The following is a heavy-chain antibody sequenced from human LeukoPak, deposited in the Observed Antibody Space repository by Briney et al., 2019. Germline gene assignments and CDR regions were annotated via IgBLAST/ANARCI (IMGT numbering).Heavy chain of an antibody. V-gene: IGHV4-59*01. D-gene: IGHD1-14*01. J-gene: IGHJ4*02. CDR1: GGSISSYY. CDR3: ARRANRFDY. CDR2: IYYSGST. Sequence: SETLSLTCTVSGGSISSYYWSWIRPPPGKGLEWIGYIYYSGSTNYNPSLKSRVTISVDTSKNQFSLKLSSVTAADTAVYYCARRANRFDYWGQGTLVTVSS.